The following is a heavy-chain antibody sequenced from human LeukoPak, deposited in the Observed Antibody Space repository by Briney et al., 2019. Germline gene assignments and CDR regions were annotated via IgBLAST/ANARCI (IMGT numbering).Heavy chain of an antibody. CDR3: AHGTMYQLDY. Sequence: HPSETLSLTCTVSGGSISSSSFYWGWIRQPPGKGLEWVSGILGLGGAGRACYADSVKGRFTISRDNSKNTLYLQMNSLRAEDTAVYYCAHGTMYQLDYWGQGTLVTVSS. D-gene: IGHD2-2*01. CDR1: GGSISSSS. V-gene: IGHV3-23*01. J-gene: IGHJ4*02. CDR2: ILGLGGAGRA.